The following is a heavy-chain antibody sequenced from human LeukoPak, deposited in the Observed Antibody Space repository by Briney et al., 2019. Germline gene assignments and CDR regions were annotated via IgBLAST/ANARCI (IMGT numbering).Heavy chain of an antibody. CDR1: GASLRGSY. J-gene: IGHJ2*01. Sequence: SETLSLTCAVQGASLRGSYWSWIRQPPGKGLQWIGQIDHSGSTHSIPSLKSRVTISLDTSQSQVSLKVNSVTAADTAVYFCARGGNGWYFDLWGRGTLVTVSS. V-gene: IGHV4-34*01. CDR3: ARGGNGWYFDL. CDR2: IDHSGST. D-gene: IGHD1-14*01.